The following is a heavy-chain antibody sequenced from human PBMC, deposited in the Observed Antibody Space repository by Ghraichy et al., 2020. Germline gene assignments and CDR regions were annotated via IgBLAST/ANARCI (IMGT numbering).Heavy chain of an antibody. J-gene: IGHJ6*02. CDR1: GFTFSSYS. V-gene: IGHV3-21*06. D-gene: IGHD6-6*01. CDR3: ARKIAARTNTYYYGMDV. Sequence: SCAASGFTFSSYSMNWVRQAPGKGLEWVSSISSSSSYIYYADSVKGRFTISRDNAKNSLYLQMNSLRAVDTAVYYCARKIAARTNTYYYGMDVWGQGFTDTVSS. CDR2: ISSSSSYI.